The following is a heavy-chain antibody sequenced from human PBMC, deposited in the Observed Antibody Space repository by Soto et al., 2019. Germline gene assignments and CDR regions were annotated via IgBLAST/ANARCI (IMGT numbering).Heavy chain of an antibody. J-gene: IGHJ6*03. CDR1: GFTFSSYD. CDR2: IGTAGDT. Sequence: GGSLRLSCAASGFTFSSYDMHWVRQATGKGLEWVSAIGTAGDTYYPGSVKGRFTISRENAKNSLYLQMNSLRAGDTAVYYCARVPPDYYYMDVWGKGTTVTVSS. V-gene: IGHV3-13*01. CDR3: ARVPPDYYYMDV.